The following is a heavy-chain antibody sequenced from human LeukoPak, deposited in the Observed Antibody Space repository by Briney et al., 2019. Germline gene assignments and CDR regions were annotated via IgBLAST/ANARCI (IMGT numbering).Heavy chain of an antibody. Sequence: SVKVSCKASGGTFSSYAISWVRQAPGQGLEWMGGIIPIFGTANYAQKFQGRVTITADKSTSTAYMELSSLRSEDTAVYYCARGYYDSSGYSAFDIWGQGTMVTVSS. CDR2: IIPIFGTA. CDR3: ARGYYDSSGYSAFDI. V-gene: IGHV1-69*06. CDR1: GGTFSSYA. D-gene: IGHD3-22*01. J-gene: IGHJ3*02.